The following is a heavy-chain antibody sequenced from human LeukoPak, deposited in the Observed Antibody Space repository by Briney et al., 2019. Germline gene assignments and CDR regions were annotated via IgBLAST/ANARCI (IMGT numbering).Heavy chain of an antibody. CDR2: IKEDGSEK. CDR3: ASCSGWYTNFDY. Sequence: GGSLRLSCAASAFTFSSYWMSWVRQAPGKGLEWVANIKEDGSEKYYVDSVKGRFTVSRDSANNLLYLEMNSLRAEDTAVYYCASCSGWYTNFDYWGQGTQVTVSS. V-gene: IGHV3-7*01. CDR1: AFTFSSYW. J-gene: IGHJ4*02. D-gene: IGHD6-19*01.